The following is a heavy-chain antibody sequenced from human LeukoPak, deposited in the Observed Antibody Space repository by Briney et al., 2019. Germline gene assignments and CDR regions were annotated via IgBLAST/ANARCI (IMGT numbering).Heavy chain of an antibody. Sequence: GGSLRLSCAASGFSLISYGMHWVRQAPGKGLEWVGVISDDGRSKDYADSVKGRFTISRDNSKDTLYLQMNSLRAEDTAVYYCAKRPSDYGDYVSYFDYWGQGTLVTVCS. J-gene: IGHJ4*02. D-gene: IGHD4-17*01. CDR2: ISDDGRSK. CDR1: GFSLISYG. CDR3: AKRPSDYGDYVSYFDY. V-gene: IGHV3-30*18.